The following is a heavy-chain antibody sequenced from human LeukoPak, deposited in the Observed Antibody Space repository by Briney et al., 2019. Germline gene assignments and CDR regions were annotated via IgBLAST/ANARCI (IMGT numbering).Heavy chain of an antibody. CDR1: GYRFTSYW. CDR3: ASLNVVTAFWYFQH. V-gene: IGHV5-51*01. CDR2: IYPVESDT. J-gene: IGHJ1*01. D-gene: IGHD2-21*02. Sequence: GGSLKISCKGSGYRFTSYWIAWVRQMPGKGLEWMGIIYPVESDTRYSPSFQGQVTLSADKSISTAYLQWSSLKASDTAMYYCASLNVVTAFWYFQHWGQGTLVTVSS.